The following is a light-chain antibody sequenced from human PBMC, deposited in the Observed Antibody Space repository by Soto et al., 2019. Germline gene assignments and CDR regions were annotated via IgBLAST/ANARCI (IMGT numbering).Light chain of an antibody. V-gene: IGKV1-39*01. CDR1: QSISSY. Sequence: DIQMTQSPSSLSASVGDRVTITCRASQSISSYLNWYQQKPGKAPKLLIYAASSLQSWVPSRFSGSGSGTDFTLTIISLQPEDLATYYCQQSYSTPFTFGPGTKVDIK. CDR3: QQSYSTPFT. CDR2: AAS. J-gene: IGKJ3*01.